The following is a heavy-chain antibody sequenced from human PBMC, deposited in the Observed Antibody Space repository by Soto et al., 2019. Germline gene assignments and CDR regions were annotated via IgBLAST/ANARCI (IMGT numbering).Heavy chain of an antibody. CDR2: INPNSGGT. CDR3: ARAPVAGEYYYYGMDV. J-gene: IGHJ6*02. D-gene: IGHD2-15*01. CDR1: GYTFTGYY. Sequence: ASVKVSCKASGYTFTGYYMHWVRQAPGQGLEWMGWINPNSGGTNYAQKFQGWVTMTRDTSISTAYMELSRLRSDDTAVYYCARAPVAGEYYYYGMDVRGQGTTVTVSS. V-gene: IGHV1-2*04.